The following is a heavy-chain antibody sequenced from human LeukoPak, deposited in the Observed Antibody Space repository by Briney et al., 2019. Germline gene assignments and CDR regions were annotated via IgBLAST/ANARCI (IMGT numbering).Heavy chain of an antibody. J-gene: IGHJ4*02. CDR1: GGSISSGDYY. Sequence: SQTLSLTCTVSGGSISSGDYYWGWIRQPPGKGLEWIGYIYYSGSTYYNPSLKSRVTISVDTSKNQFSLKLSSVTAADTAVYYCAREPLGYCSSTSCLGGYYFDYWGQGTLVTVSS. CDR3: AREPLGYCSSTSCLGGYYFDY. CDR2: IYYSGST. V-gene: IGHV4-30-4*01. D-gene: IGHD2-2*01.